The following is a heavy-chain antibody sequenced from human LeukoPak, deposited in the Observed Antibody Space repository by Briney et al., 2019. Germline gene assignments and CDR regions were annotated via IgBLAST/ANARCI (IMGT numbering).Heavy chain of an antibody. CDR1: GFTFSSYA. CDR2: ISYDGSNK. V-gene: IGHV3-30-3*01. J-gene: IGHJ4*02. CDR3: ARDTTNEQWLLDY. D-gene: IGHD6-19*01. Sequence: GGSLRLSCAASGFTFSSYAMHWVRQAPGKGLEWVAVISYDGSNKYYADSVKGRFTISRDNSKNTLYLQMNSLRAEDTAVYYCARDTTNEQWLLDYWGQGTLVTVSS.